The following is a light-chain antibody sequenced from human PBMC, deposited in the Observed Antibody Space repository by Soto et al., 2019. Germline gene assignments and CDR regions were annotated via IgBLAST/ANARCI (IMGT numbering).Light chain of an antibody. CDR2: GAS. J-gene: IGKJ2*02. CDR1: QSITNN. Sequence: EIVMTQSPATLSVSPGQRATLSCRASQSITNNHLAWYQQKHGQAPRLLIYGASSRATGVTPRFSGSGSGTEVTLTISSLHSEDLALYYFQQDSNWPRWTFGQGPKLQIK. V-gene: IGKV3-15*01. CDR3: QQDSNWPRWT.